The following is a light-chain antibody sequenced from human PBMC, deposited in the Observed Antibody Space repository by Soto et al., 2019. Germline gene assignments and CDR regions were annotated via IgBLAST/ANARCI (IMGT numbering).Light chain of an antibody. V-gene: IGKV3-11*01. Sequence: ELVLTQSPATLSLSPGDRATLSCRASQSVSSYLAWYQQKPGQAPRLLIYDASNRSTGIPARFSGSGSGTDFTLTISSLEPEDFAVYYCQHRSIWPLTFGGGTKVEIK. J-gene: IGKJ4*01. CDR2: DAS. CDR1: QSVSSY. CDR3: QHRSIWPLT.